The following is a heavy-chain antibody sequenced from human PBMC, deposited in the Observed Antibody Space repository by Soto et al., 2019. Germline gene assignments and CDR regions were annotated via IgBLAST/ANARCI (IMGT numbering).Heavy chain of an antibody. J-gene: IGHJ4*01. V-gene: IGHV3-30*04. CDR3: ARDPSPYTSGWYGIDF. CDR1: GFMFSAYA. D-gene: IGHD6-19*01. CDR2: ISYDGTNK. Sequence: PGGSLRLSCAASGFMFSAYAMLWVRQAPGKWLEWVAAISYDGTNKYYADSIKGRFTISRDNSANTLFLQVNSLRREDTAMYYCARDPSPYTSGWYGIDFWGHGXLVTVSS.